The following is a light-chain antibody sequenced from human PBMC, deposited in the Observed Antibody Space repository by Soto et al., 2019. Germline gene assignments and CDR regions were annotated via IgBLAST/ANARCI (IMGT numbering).Light chain of an antibody. CDR2: EDN. V-gene: IGLV6-57*04. CDR3: QSYDSSTVV. J-gene: IGLJ2*01. Sequence: NVMLTQPHSVSESPGKTVTISCTRSSGSIASNYVQWYQQRPGSAPTTVIYEDNQRPSGVPDRFSGSIDSSSNSASLTISGLKTEDEADYYCQSYDSSTVVFGGGTKVTVL. CDR1: SGSIASNY.